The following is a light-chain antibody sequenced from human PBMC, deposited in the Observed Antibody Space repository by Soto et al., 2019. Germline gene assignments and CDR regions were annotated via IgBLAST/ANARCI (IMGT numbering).Light chain of an antibody. V-gene: IGKV1-5*03. CDR3: QQYDSYPYT. CDR1: QSISKW. J-gene: IGKJ2*01. CDR2: KAS. Sequence: DIQMTQSPSTLSASVGDRVTITCRASQSISKWLAWYHQKPGKAPKLLIYKASNLQSGVPSRFSGSGSETEFTLTISSLQPDDFATYYCQQYDSYPYTFGQGTKLEIK.